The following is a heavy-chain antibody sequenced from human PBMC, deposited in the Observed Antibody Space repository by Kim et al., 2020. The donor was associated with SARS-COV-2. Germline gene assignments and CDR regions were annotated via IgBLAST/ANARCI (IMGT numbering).Heavy chain of an antibody. CDR3: ARHGLYYYDSSGYCFDP. J-gene: IGHJ5*02. CDR1: GGSISSSSYY. CDR2: IYYSGST. Sequence: SETLSLTCTVSGGSISSSSYYWGWIRQPPGKGLEWIGSIYYSGSTYYNPSLKSRVTISVDTSKNQFSLKLSSVTAADTAVYYCARHGLYYYDSSGYCFDPWGQGTLVTVSS. V-gene: IGHV4-39*01. D-gene: IGHD3-22*01.